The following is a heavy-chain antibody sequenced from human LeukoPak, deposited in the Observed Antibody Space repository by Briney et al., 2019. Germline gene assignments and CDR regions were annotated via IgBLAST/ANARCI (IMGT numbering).Heavy chain of an antibody. J-gene: IGHJ4*02. D-gene: IGHD5-12*01. Sequence: GGSLRLSCAVSGFTVSRYYMSWVRQAPGKGLEWVPIIYSGDNTYYADSVKGRFTISRDNSKNTLFLQMNSLRAEDTAVYYCARDRGSGYDPGYFDYWGQGTLVTVSS. CDR2: IYSGDNT. CDR1: GFTVSRYY. V-gene: IGHV3-66*01. CDR3: ARDRGSGYDPGYFDY.